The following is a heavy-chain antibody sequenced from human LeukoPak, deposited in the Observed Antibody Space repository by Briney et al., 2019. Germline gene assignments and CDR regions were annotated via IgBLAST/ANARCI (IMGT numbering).Heavy chain of an antibody. CDR1: GFTFSSYA. D-gene: IGHD2-21*01. CDR2: IGGSGDTT. CDR3: AKFHIVVVNGYFDY. V-gene: IGHV3-23*01. J-gene: IGHJ4*02. Sequence: GGSLRLSCAASGFTFSSYAMSWVRQAPGKGLEWVSAIGGSGDTTYYADSVKGRFTISRDYSKNTLYLQMNSLRAGDTAVYYCAKFHIVVVNGYFDYWGQGTLVTVSS.